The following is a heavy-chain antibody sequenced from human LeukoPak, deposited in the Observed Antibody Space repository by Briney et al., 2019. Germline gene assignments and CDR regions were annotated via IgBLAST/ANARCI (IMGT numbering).Heavy chain of an antibody. D-gene: IGHD6-6*01. CDR1: GFTVSSNY. CDR2: IYSGGST. J-gene: IGHJ6*03. CDR3: ARDRARAARPSRNYYYYYYMDV. V-gene: IGHV3-66*02. Sequence: PGGSLRLSCAASGFTVSSNYMSWVRQAPGKGLEWVSVIYSGGSTYYADSVKGRFTISRDNSKNTLYLQTNSLRAEDTAVYYCARDRARAARPSRNYYYYYYMDVWGKGTTVTVSS.